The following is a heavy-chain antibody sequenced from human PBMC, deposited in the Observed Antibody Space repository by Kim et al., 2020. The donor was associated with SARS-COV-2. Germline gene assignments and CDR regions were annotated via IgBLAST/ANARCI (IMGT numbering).Heavy chain of an antibody. Sequence: ASVKVSCKASGYTFTSYYMHWVRQAPGQGLEWMGIINPSGGSTSYAQKFQGRVTMTRDTSTSTVYMELSSLRSEDTAVYYCARDYYYGSGSYPRLDYWGQGTLVTVSS. J-gene: IGHJ4*02. V-gene: IGHV1-46*01. CDR3: ARDYYYGSGSYPRLDY. CDR2: INPSGGST. D-gene: IGHD3-10*01. CDR1: GYTFTSYY.